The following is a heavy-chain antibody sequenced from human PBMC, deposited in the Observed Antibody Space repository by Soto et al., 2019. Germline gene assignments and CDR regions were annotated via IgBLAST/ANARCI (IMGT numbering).Heavy chain of an antibody. CDR2: IYWDADK. CDR3: AHMNHPRLQWFGEIFAEYFHH. CDR1: GFSLNTSGVS. J-gene: IGHJ1*01. D-gene: IGHD3-10*01. Sequence: QITLKESGPTLVKPTQTLTLTCTFSGFSLNTSGVSVGWIRQPPGKALEWLALIYWDADKRYSPSLKSRLTITKDTSKNQVVLTMTNMDPVDTVTYYCAHMNHPRLQWFGEIFAEYFHHWGQGTLVTVSS. V-gene: IGHV2-5*02.